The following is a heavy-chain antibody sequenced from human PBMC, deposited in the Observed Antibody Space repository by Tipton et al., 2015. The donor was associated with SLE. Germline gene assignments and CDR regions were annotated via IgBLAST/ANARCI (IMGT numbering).Heavy chain of an antibody. CDR2: IYPGHSDT. J-gene: IGHJ4*02. Sequence: QLVQSGAEVKKPGESLKISCKGSGYSFTSYWIGWVRQMPGKGLEWMGIIYPGHSDTRYSPSFQGQVTISADKSISTAYLQWSSLKASDPAMYYCARGLVVVPAAPGGFDYWGQGTLVTVSS. D-gene: IGHD2-2*01. CDR1: GYSFTSYW. CDR3: ARGLVVVPAAPGGFDY. V-gene: IGHV5-51*03.